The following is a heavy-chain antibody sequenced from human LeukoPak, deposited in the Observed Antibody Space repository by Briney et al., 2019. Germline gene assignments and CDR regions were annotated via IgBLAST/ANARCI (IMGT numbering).Heavy chain of an antibody. CDR1: GYSISSGYY. V-gene: IGHV4-38-2*01. D-gene: IGHD2-2*01. CDR2: IYHSGST. Sequence: PSETLSLTCAVSGYSISSGYYWGWIRQPPGKGLEWIGSIYHSGSTYYDPSLKSRVTISVDTSKNQFSLKLSSVTAADTAVYYCARNCSSTSCELLGPYFDYWGQGTLVTVSS. J-gene: IGHJ4*02. CDR3: ARNCSSTSCELLGPYFDY.